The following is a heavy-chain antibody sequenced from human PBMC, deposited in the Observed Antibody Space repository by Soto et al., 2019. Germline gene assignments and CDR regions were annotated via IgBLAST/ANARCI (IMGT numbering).Heavy chain of an antibody. CDR1: GFTFDDYP. CDR3: AKDGPPSGYPYYYYGMDV. J-gene: IGHJ6*02. Sequence: GGSLRLSCAASGFTFDDYPMHWVRQAPGKGLEWVSLISWDCGSTYYADSVKGRFTISRDNSKNSLYLQMNSLRAEDTALYYCAKDGPPSGYPYYYYGMDVWGQGTTVTVSS. V-gene: IGHV3-43D*04. CDR2: ISWDCGST. D-gene: IGHD3-22*01.